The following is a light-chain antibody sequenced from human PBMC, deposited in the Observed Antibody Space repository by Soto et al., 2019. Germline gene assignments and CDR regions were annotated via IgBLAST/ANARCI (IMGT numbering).Light chain of an antibody. CDR2: AAS. CDR3: QRYSNAPWT. V-gene: IGKV1-27*01. CDR1: QGISNH. Sequence: DIQMTQSPSSLSASVGDRVTITCRASQGISNHLAWYQQKPGKVPKILIYAASTLVSGVPSRFSGSGSGTDFTLTISSLQPDDFATYYYQRYSNAPWTFGQGTKVESK. J-gene: IGKJ1*01.